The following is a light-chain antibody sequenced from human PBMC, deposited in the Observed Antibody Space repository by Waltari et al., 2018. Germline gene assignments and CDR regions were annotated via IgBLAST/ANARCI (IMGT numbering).Light chain of an antibody. V-gene: IGKV1-5*03. J-gene: IGKJ4*01. CDR1: QRISVW. CDR2: RAS. Sequence: DIQMTQSPSTLSASVGDRVTITCRASQRISVWLAWYQQKPGRAPKLLIFRASSLESGVPSRFSGSGSGTEFTLTISSLQPDDFATYYCQQYNSFSTTFGGGTKVESK. CDR3: QQYNSFSTT.